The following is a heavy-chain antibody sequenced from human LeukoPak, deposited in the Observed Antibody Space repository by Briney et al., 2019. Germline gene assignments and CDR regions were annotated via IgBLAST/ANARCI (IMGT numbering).Heavy chain of an antibody. J-gene: IGHJ6*04. Sequence: SETLSLTCTVSGGSMNGYYWSWIRQPPGKELEWIGYIYYSGTTSYDPSLKSRVTISVDMSKNQFSLRLSSVTAADTAVYYCARLSQLYYFAPGRYYYHAMDVWGKGTTVIVSS. V-gene: IGHV4-59*01. CDR2: IYYSGTT. CDR1: GGSMNGYY. CDR3: ARLSQLYYFAPGRYYYHAMDV. D-gene: IGHD3-10*01.